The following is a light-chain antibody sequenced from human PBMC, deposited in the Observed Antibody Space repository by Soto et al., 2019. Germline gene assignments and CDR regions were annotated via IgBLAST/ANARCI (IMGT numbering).Light chain of an antibody. CDR3: SSYAGGYNEV. CDR2: DVN. Sequence: QSVLTQPASVSGSPGQSISISCTGTGSDVGGYTFVSWYQQHPDKVPKLVIFDVNRRPSGVSDRFSGSKSGNTASLTVSGVQAEDEADYYCSSYAGGYNEVFGTGTKVTVL. J-gene: IGLJ1*01. CDR1: GSDVGGYTF. V-gene: IGLV2-14*03.